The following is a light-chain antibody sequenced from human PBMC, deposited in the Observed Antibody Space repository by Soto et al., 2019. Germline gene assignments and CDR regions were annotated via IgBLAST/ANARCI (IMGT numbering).Light chain of an antibody. Sequence: EIVLTQSPGTLSLSPGERATLSCWASQSVSSNYLAWYLQKPGQAPRLLIYGASSRATGIPDRFSGSGSGTDFTLTISRLEPEDFAVYYCQPYGSSPRTFGQGTKVEIK. CDR2: GAS. CDR1: QSVSSNY. CDR3: QPYGSSPRT. V-gene: IGKV3-20*01. J-gene: IGKJ1*01.